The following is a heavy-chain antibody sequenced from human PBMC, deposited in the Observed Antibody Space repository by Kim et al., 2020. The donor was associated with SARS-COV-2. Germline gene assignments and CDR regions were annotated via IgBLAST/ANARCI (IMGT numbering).Heavy chain of an antibody. Sequence: GGSLRLSCTASGFTFSNYVMTWVRQTPGKGLECVSGINGGGNTYYADSVRGLFTISRDNAKNTLYLQMNSLRAEDTAVYYCAKYCNAGSCYYYYGMDVWGQGTTVTVSS. V-gene: IGHV3-23*01. CDR3: AKYCNAGSCYYYYGMDV. CDR1: GFTFSNYV. CDR2: INGGGNT. J-gene: IGHJ6*02. D-gene: IGHD2-15*01.